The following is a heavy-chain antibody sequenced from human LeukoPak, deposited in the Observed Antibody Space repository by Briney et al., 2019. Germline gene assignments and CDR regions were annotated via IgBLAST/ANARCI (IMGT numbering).Heavy chain of an antibody. J-gene: IGHJ4*02. D-gene: IGHD6-6*01. CDR2: ISDTGGNT. V-gene: IGHV3-23*01. CDR1: GFAFSSYG. Sequence: GGSLRLSCAASGFAFSSYGMNWVRQGPGKGLEWVSSISDTGGNTYYADSVKGRFTISRDHSKNTLYLQMNSLRVEDTAIYYCAKRVPYSSSAVYFDYWGQGTLVTVSS. CDR3: AKRVPYSSSAVYFDY.